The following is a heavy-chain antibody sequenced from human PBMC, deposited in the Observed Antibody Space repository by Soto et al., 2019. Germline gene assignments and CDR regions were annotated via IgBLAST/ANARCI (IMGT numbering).Heavy chain of an antibody. CDR1: GYIFTTYW. CDR3: ARLWPPRETTRFDS. V-gene: IGHV5-51*01. Sequence: GESLKNSCKASGYIFTTYWIAWVRQMPGQGLEWIGIINPIDSDTRYSPSFQGQVTISADKSISTAYLQWSSLKASDTAMYYCARLWPPRETTRFDSWGQGTLVTVSS. D-gene: IGHD1-1*01. CDR2: INPIDSDT. J-gene: IGHJ4*02.